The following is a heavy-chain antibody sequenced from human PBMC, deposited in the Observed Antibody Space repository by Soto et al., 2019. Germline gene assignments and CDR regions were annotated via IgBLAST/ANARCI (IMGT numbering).Heavy chain of an antibody. D-gene: IGHD3-16*01. V-gene: IGHV4-59*01. CDR3: ARGGLLMITFGGVIAHLNWLDP. CDR1: GGSISSYY. J-gene: IGHJ5*02. Sequence: SETLSLTCTVSGGSISSYYWSWIRQPPGKGLEWIGYIYYSGSTNYNPSLKSRVTISVDTSKNQFSLKLSSVTAADTAVYYCARGGLLMITFGGVIAHLNWLDPWGQGTLVTVSS. CDR2: IYYSGST.